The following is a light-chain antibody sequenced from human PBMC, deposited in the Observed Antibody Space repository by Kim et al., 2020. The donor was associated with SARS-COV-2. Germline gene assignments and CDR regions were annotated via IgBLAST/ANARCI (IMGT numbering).Light chain of an antibody. CDR3: QQYGSSPLT. V-gene: IGKV3-20*01. J-gene: IGKJ4*01. Sequence: WRGERATRSCRASQSVSRDCLAWYQQKPGQTPRRFIYGASNRATGISDRVTCSGSGTDFTLTINRLEPGDSAVYYCQQYGSSPLTFGGGTKVDIK. CDR1: QSVSRDC. CDR2: GAS.